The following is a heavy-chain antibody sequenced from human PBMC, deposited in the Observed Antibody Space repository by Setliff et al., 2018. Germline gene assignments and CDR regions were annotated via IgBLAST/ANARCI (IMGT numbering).Heavy chain of an antibody. CDR2: INGDGTIT. D-gene: IGHD7-27*01. CDR3: ASIDWGENFYNTDV. CDR1: GFTFSKYW. V-gene: IGHV3-74*01. Sequence: GGSLRLSCGASGFTFSKYWMYWVRQVPGKGLVWVSRINGDGTITNYADSVKGRFTISRDNAKNTLYLQMNSLRGEDTAVCFCASIDWGENFYNTDVWGKGTTVTVSS. J-gene: IGHJ6*03.